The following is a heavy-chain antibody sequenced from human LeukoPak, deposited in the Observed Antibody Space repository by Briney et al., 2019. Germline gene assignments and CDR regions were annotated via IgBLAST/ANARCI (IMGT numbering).Heavy chain of an antibody. CDR1: GFTFSNYA. D-gene: IGHD3-10*01. J-gene: IGHJ4*02. CDR3: AKILWLGDSEALDY. CDR2: ISSSDGGT. Sequence: GGSLRLSCAASGFTFSNYAMSWVRQAPGKRLEWVSTISSSDGGTYYADSVKGRFTISRDNSKNTLYLQMNSLRAEDTAVYYCAKILWLGDSEALDYWGQGTLVTVSS. V-gene: IGHV3-23*01.